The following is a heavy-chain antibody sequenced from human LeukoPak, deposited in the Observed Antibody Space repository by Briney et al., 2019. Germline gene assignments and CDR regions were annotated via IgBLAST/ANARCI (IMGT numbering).Heavy chain of an antibody. CDR1: GYTFTSYA. CDR3: VRDGEKYYDFWSGYYTSGEFQGVFLDI. CDR2: INTNTGNP. D-gene: IGHD3-3*01. Sequence: ASVKVSCKASGYTFTSYAMNWVRQAPGQGLEWMGWINTNTGNPTYAQGFTGRFVFSLDTSVSTAYPQISSLKAEDTAVYYCVRDGEKYYDFWSGYYTSGEFQGVFLDIWGQGTKVTVSS. J-gene: IGHJ3*02. V-gene: IGHV7-4-1*02.